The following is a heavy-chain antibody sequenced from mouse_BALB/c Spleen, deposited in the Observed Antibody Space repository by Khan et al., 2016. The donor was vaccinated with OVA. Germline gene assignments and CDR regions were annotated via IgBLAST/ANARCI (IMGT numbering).Heavy chain of an antibody. Sequence: QIQLVQSGPELKKPGATVKISCKASGYTFTNYGMNWVKQTPGKALKWMGWISTYTGYPTYADDFKGRFAFSSETSASTAYLQLNNLKNEDTATYFCANHPSISAGLTYWGQGTTVTVSS. CDR1: GYTFTNYG. CDR2: ISTYTGYP. CDR3: ANHPSISAGLTY. D-gene: IGHD2-10*02. J-gene: IGHJ4*01. V-gene: IGHV9-3-1*01.